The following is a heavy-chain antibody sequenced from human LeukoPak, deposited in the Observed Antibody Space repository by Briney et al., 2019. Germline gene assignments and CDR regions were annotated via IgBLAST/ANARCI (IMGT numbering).Heavy chain of an antibody. V-gene: IGHV3-21*04. CDR3: AREFIRIADDY. CDR2: ITRTSTYI. Sequence: ETLSLTCTVSGGSISSSSYYWGWIRQPPGKGLEWVSSITRTSTYIYYADSVKGRFTISRDNAKNSLFLRMNGLRAEYTVVYYWAREFIRIADDYWGQGTLVTVSS. J-gene: IGHJ4*02. D-gene: IGHD6-13*01. CDR1: GGSISSSS.